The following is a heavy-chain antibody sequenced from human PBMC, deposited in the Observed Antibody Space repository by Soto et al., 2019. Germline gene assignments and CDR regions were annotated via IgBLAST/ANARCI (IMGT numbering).Heavy chain of an antibody. V-gene: IGHV3-23*01. J-gene: IGHJ4*02. CDR3: AKSRRDGYNYFDY. CDR1: GFTFSSYA. D-gene: IGHD5-12*01. CDR2: ISGSGGST. Sequence: LSLTCAASGFTFSSYAMSWVRQAPGKGLEWVSAISGSGGSTYYADSVKGRCTISRDNSKNTLYLQMNSLRAEDTAVYYCAKSRRDGYNYFDYWGQGTLVTVSS.